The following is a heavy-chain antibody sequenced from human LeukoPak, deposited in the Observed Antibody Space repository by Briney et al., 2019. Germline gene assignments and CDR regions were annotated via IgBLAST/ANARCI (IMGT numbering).Heavy chain of an antibody. CDR2: INHSGST. D-gene: IGHD5-24*01. CDR3: ARRSYNSPFRY. CDR1: GGSISSGSYY. J-gene: IGHJ4*02. Sequence: PSEALSLTCTVSGGSISSGSYYWVWIRQPPGKGLEWIGEINHSGSTNYNPSLKSRVTISVDTSKNQFSLKLSSVTAADTAVYYCARRSYNSPFRYWGQGTLVTVSS. V-gene: IGHV4-39*07.